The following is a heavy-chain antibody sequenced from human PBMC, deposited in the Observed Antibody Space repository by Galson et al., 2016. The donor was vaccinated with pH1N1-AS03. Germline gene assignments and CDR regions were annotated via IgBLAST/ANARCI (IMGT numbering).Heavy chain of an antibody. V-gene: IGHV4-59*08. Sequence: LSLTCTISGGSIENYYRTWIRQSPEKGLEWIGYIYFSGSKYNPSLKSRLTLSVDTSKNQFSLRLTSLTAADTAVYYCARMHDLLTGFDFWGRGMLVTVSS. CDR3: ARMHDLLTGFDF. CDR2: IYFSGS. J-gene: IGHJ4*02. D-gene: IGHD3-9*01. CDR1: GGSIENYY.